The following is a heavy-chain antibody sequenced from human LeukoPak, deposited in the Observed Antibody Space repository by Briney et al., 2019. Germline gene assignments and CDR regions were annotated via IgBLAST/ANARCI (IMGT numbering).Heavy chain of an antibody. D-gene: IGHD3-10*01. Sequence: PGGALRLSCAASGFPFNDYWMSWVRQAPGKGREWVANIKQDESEKYYVDSVKGRFTISRDNAKNSLYLQMVSLRAEDAAVYYCERYQYGSGTSLGSWGQGTLVTVSS. CDR1: GFPFNDYW. CDR2: IKQDESEK. CDR3: ERYQYGSGTSLGS. V-gene: IGHV3-7*01. J-gene: IGHJ4*02.